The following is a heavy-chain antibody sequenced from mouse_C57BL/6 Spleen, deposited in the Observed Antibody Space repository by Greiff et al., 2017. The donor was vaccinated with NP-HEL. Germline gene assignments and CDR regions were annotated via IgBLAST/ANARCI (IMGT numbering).Heavy chain of an antibody. Sequence: QVHVKQSGAELVKPGASVKLSCKASGYTFTEYTIHWVKQRSGQGLEWIGWFYPGSGSIKYNEKFKDKATLTADKSSSTVYMELSRLTSEDSAVYFCARHEDLYYYGSSYGGTWFAYWGQGTLVTVSA. CDR2: FYPGSGSI. CDR1: GYTFTEYT. CDR3: ARHEDLYYYGSSYGGTWFAY. V-gene: IGHV1-62-2*01. J-gene: IGHJ3*01. D-gene: IGHD1-1*01.